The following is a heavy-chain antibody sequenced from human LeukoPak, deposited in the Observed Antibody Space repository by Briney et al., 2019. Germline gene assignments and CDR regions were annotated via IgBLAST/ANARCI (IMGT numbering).Heavy chain of an antibody. V-gene: IGHV4-39*07. CDR2: IYYSGST. Sequence: SETLSLTCTVSGGSISSSSYYWGWIRQPPGKGLEWIGSIYYSGSTYYNPSLKSRVTISVDTSKNQFSLKLSSATAADTAVYYCASGPAVPYYYYYMDVWGKGTTVTVSS. CDR3: ASGPAVPYYYYYMDV. CDR1: GGSISSSSYY. J-gene: IGHJ6*03.